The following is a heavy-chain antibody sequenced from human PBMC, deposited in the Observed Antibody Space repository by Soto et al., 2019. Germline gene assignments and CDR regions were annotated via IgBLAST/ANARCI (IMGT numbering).Heavy chain of an antibody. Sequence: EVQLVESGGGLVQPGGSLRLSCAASGFTFSSYSMNWVRQAPGKGLEWVSYISSSSSTIYYADSVKGQFTISRDNAKNSLYLQMTSLRDEDTAVYYCARKEYGSGYMDVWGQGTTVTVSS. CDR1: GFTFSSYS. V-gene: IGHV3-48*02. CDR2: ISSSSSTI. J-gene: IGHJ6*02. CDR3: ARKEYGSGYMDV. D-gene: IGHD3-10*01.